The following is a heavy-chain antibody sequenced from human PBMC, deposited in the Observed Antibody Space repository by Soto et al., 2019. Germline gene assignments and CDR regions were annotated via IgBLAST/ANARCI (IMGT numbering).Heavy chain of an antibody. CDR2: IYPGDSDT. V-gene: IGHV5-51*01. CDR3: ARKKMCGDSTLCLFDY. J-gene: IGHJ4*02. CDR1: GYSFTSYW. Sequence: GESLKISCKGSGYSFTSYWIGWVRQMPGKGLEWMGIIYPGDSDTRYSPSFQGQVTIPADKSISTAYLQWSSLKASDTAMYYCARKKMCGDSTLCLFDYWGQGTLVTVSS. D-gene: IGHD4-17*01.